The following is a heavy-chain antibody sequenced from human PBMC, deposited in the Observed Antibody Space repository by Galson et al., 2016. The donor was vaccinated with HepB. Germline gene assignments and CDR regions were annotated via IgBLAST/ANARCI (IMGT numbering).Heavy chain of an antibody. V-gene: IGHV3-48*02. CDR2: IASNRRTI. CDR3: ARDGRRCYYMDG. J-gene: IGHJ6*03. Sequence: SLRLSCAASGFTFSNYGIHWVRQAPGKGLEWVSYIASNRRTIYYADSARGRFTISRDNAKNSLYLQMNSLRDEDTSVYYCARDGRRCYYMDGWGQGTTVTVSS. CDR1: GFTFSNYG.